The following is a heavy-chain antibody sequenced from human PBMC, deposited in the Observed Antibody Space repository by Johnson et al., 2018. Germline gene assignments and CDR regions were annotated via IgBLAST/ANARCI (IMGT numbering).Heavy chain of an antibody. V-gene: IGHV3-7*03. D-gene: IGHD1-26*01. J-gene: IGHJ6*03. CDR3: AKDGVGAHQYYYMDA. CDR2: IKKDGSEK. Sequence: VQLVQSGGGLVPPGGSLRLSCAASGFTFSNYWMFWVRQAPGKGLEWVATIKKDGSEKLYVDSVKGRFTMSRDNAKNYLYLQMNSLRAEDTALYYCAKDGVGAHQYYYMDAWGKGTTVTVSS. CDR1: GFTFSNYW.